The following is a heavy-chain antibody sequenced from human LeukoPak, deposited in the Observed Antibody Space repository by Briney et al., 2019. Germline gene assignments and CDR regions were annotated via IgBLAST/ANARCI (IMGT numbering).Heavy chain of an antibody. CDR3: VRGSHDFDY. V-gene: IGHV3-7*04. CDR1: GFIFSDTW. J-gene: IGHJ4*02. Sequence: GGSLRLSCEVSGFIFSDTWMTWVRQAPGKGLEWLACIKQDGSEKYYVDSVKGRFTISRDNAKNTLYLQMNSLRDEDTAVFYCVRGSHDFDYWGQGTLVTVSS. CDR2: IKQDGSEK.